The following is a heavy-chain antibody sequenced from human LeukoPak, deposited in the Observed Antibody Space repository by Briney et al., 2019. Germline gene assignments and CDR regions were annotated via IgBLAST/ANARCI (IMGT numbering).Heavy chain of an antibody. CDR1: GYTFTSNY. D-gene: IGHD3-22*01. CDR2: ISPSGGST. Sequence: ASVKVSCKASGYTFTSNYMHWVRQAPGQGPEWMGVISPSGGSTTYAQKFQGRVTLTRDMSTSTDYLELSSLRSEDTAVYYCARDAKSYYDSSGYSEFDYWGQGTLVTVSS. V-gene: IGHV1-46*01. J-gene: IGHJ4*02. CDR3: ARDAKSYYDSSGYSEFDY.